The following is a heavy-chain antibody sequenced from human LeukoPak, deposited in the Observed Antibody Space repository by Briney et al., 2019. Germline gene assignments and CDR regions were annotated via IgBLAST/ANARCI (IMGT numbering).Heavy chain of an antibody. CDR2: ISRASESI. Sequence: PGGSLRLSCAASGFTFSSYEMNWVRQAPGKGLEWVSIISRASESIFYADSVKGRFTISRDNAKNSLYLQMNGLRADDTAAYYCARGATDTTRWFDPWGQGTLVTVSS. D-gene: IGHD1-7*01. V-gene: IGHV3-21*01. CDR1: GFTFSSYE. J-gene: IGHJ5*02. CDR3: ARGATDTTRWFDP.